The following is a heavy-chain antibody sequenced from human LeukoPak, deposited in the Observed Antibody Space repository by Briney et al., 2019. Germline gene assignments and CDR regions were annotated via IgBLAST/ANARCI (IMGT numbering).Heavy chain of an antibody. CDR3: AAGTGTVDYYGVDV. V-gene: IGHV1-58*02. D-gene: IGHD4-23*01. CDR2: IVVGSGNT. CDR1: GFTFTSSA. Sequence: ASVKVSCKASGFTFTSSAMQWVRQARGQRLEWIGWIVVGSGNTNYAQKFQERVTITRDMSTSTAYMELSSLRSEDTAVYYCAAGTGTVDYYGVDVWGQGTTVTVSS. J-gene: IGHJ6*02.